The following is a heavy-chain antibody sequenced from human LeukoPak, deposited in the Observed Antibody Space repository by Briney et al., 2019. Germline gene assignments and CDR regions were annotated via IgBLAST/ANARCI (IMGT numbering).Heavy chain of an antibody. CDR3: ARYCPSSCNAGDTFDI. J-gene: IGHJ3*02. D-gene: IGHD2-15*01. V-gene: IGHV1-2*02. CDR2: LNPNSGGT. Sequence: ASVKVSCKASGYTFTDYYLHWVRQAPGQGLEWMGWLNPNSGGTNYAQKFQGRVTMTRDTSITTAYMELSTLRSDDTAVFYCARYCPSSCNAGDTFDIWGQGTVVTVSS. CDR1: GYTFTDYY.